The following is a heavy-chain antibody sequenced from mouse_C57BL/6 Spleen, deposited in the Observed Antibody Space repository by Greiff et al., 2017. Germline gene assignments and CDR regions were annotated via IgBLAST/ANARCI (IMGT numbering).Heavy chain of an antibody. CDR1: GYTFTSYW. V-gene: IGHV1-52*01. Sequence: VQLQQPGAELVRPGSSVKLSCKASGYTFTSYWMHWVKQRPIQGLEWIGNIDPSDSEPHYNQKFKDKATLTVDKSSSTAYMQLSSLTSEDSAVYYCARSYDYGSWFAYWGQGTLVTVSA. D-gene: IGHD2-4*01. CDR3: ARSYDYGSWFAY. J-gene: IGHJ3*01. CDR2: IDPSDSEP.